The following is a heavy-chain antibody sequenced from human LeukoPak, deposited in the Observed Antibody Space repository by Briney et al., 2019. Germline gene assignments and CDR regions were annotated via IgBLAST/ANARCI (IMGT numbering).Heavy chain of an antibody. CDR1: GGTFSSYA. V-gene: IGHV1-69*13. CDR3: AGVYGSGSYFIDY. J-gene: IGHJ4*02. D-gene: IGHD3-10*01. CDR2: IIPIFGTA. Sequence: ASVKVSCKASGGTFSSYAISWVRQAPGQGLEWMGGIIPIFGTANYAQKFQGRVTITADESTSTAYMELSSLRSEDTAVYYCAGVYGSGSYFIDYWGQGTLVTVSS.